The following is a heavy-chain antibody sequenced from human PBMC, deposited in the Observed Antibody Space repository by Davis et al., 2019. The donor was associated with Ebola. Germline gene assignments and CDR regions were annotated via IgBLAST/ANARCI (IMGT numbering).Heavy chain of an antibody. CDR1: GFTFSSYA. J-gene: IGHJ5*02. CDR2: ISGSGGST. Sequence: GVLKISCAASGFTFSSYAMSWVRQAPGKGLEWVSAISGSGGSTYYADSVKGRFTISRDNSKNTLYLQMNSLRAEDTAVYYCAKGVCSSTSCHDSRFDPWGQGTLVTVSS. D-gene: IGHD2-2*01. CDR3: AKGVCSSTSCHDSRFDP. V-gene: IGHV3-23*01.